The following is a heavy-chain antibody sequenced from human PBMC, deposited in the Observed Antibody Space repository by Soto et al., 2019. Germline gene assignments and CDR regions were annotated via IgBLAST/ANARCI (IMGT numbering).Heavy chain of an antibody. CDR3: AKDRGYYGPVGDAFDI. CDR2: ISWNSGSI. V-gene: IGHV3-9*01. J-gene: IGHJ3*02. Sequence: GGSLRLSCAASGFTFDDYAMHWVRQAPGKGLEWVSGISWNSGSIGYADSVKGRFTISRDNAKNSLYLQMNSLRTEDTALYYCAKDRGYYGPVGDAFDIWGQGTMVTVSS. D-gene: IGHD3-10*01. CDR1: GFTFDDYA.